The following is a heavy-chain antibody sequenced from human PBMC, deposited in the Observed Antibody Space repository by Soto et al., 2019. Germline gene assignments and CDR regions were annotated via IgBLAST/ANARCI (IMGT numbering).Heavy chain of an antibody. V-gene: IGHV3-23*01. Sequence: GGSLRLSCAASGFTFSSYAMSWVRQAPGKGLEWVSAISGSGGSTYYADSVKGRFTISRDNSKNTLYLQMNSLRAEDTAVYYCAKDIVVVPATPKVFDYWGQGTLVTVSS. CDR3: AKDIVVVPATPKVFDY. CDR2: ISGSGGST. D-gene: IGHD2-2*01. J-gene: IGHJ4*02. CDR1: GFTFSSYA.